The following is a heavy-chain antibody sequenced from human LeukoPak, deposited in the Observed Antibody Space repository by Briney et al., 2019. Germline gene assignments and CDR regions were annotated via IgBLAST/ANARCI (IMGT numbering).Heavy chain of an antibody. CDR2: IYSGGST. D-gene: IGHD3-22*01. CDR1: GFTVSSNY. J-gene: IGHJ4*02. V-gene: IGHV3-53*01. CDR3: AKEQYYYDSSGYYVDY. Sequence: GRSLRLSCAASGFTVSSNYMSWVRQAPGKGLEWVSVIYSGGSTYYADSVKGRFTISRDNSKNTLYLQMNSLRAEDTAVYYCAKEQYYYDSSGYYVDYWGQGTLVTVSS.